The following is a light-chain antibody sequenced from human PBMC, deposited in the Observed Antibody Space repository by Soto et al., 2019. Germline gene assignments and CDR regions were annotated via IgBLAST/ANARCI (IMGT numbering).Light chain of an antibody. CDR3: SSYAGSDNPYV. CDR2: EGT. J-gene: IGLJ1*01. V-gene: IGLV2-14*02. CDR1: SSDVGNYNL. Sequence: QSALTQPASVSGSPGQSITISCTGTSSDVGNYNLVSWYQQHPGKAPKLMIYEGTKRPSGVSNRFSGSKSGNTASLTVSGLQAEDEADYYCSSYAGSDNPYVFGTGTKLTVL.